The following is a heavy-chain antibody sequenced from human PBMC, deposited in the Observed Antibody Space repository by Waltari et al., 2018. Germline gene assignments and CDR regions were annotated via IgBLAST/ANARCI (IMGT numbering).Heavy chain of an antibody. D-gene: IGHD6-6*01. CDR2: ISIGGST. V-gene: IGHV3-53*02. CDR1: GFTVSSNY. J-gene: IGHJ3*02. Sequence: EVQLVETGGGLIQPGGSLRLSCAASGFTVSSNYMSWVRQAPGKGLECVSVISIGGSTYYADSVKGRFTISRDNSKNTLYLQMNSLRAEDTAVYYCASTSSIAARHAFDIWGQGTMVTVSS. CDR3: ASTSSIAARHAFDI.